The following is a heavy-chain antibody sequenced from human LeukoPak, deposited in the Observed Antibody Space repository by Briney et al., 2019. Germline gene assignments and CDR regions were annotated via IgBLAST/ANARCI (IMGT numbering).Heavy chain of an antibody. J-gene: IGHJ4*02. CDR1: GFTLSDYY. V-gene: IGHV3-11*01. D-gene: IGHD3-22*01. CDR2: ISRRGRTI. Sequence: GGALRLSCAASGFTLSDYYINWLRQAPAKGLEGLSYISRRGRTIHYADSVKGRFTMSRDNAKNSLYLQMSILRSEDTAVYYCARGAAPETYYYDSSGPIDYWGQGTLVTVSS. CDR3: ARGAAPETYYYDSSGPIDY.